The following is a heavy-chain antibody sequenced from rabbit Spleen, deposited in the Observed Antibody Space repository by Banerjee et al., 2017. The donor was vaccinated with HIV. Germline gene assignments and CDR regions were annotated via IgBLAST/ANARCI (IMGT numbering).Heavy chain of an antibody. D-gene: IGHD2-1*01. V-gene: IGHV1S45*01. Sequence: EESGGGLVQPEGSLTLTCTASGFSFSSSYWICWVRQAPGKGLEWIAAVHIGDGRTEYASWAKGRFTISKTSSTTVTLQMTSLTAADTATYFCATYVDYDGDFNLWGPGTLVTVS. CDR2: VHIGDGRT. J-gene: IGHJ4*01. CDR1: GFSFSSSYW. CDR3: ATYVDYDGDFNL.